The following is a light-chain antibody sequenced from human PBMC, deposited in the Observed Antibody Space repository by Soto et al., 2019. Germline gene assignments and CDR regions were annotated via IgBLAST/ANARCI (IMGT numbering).Light chain of an antibody. Sequence: QSALTQAASVSGSPGQSITIPCSGTSSDVGSYNVVSWYQQHPGKAPKLVIYDVSNRPSGVSPRFSGAKSGNTASLTIAGLQAEDEADYYCSSYTRRSTYVFGTGTKVTVL. CDR3: SSYTRRSTYV. CDR2: DVS. J-gene: IGLJ1*01. CDR1: SSDVGSYNV. V-gene: IGLV2-14*03.